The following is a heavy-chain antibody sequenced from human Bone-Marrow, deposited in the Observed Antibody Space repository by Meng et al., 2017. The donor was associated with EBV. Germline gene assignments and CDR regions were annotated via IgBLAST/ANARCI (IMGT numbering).Heavy chain of an antibody. J-gene: IGHJ4*02. V-gene: IGHV1-69*06. Sequence: QGEMVQAGAGVKKPGSSVKVSCKASGGTFSSYAISWVRQAPGQGLEWMGGIIPIFGTANYAQKFQGRVTITADKSTSTAYMELSSLRSEDTAVYYCARDGSVEMASIWGQGTLVTVSS. D-gene: IGHD5-24*01. CDR2: IIPIFGTA. CDR1: GGTFSSYA. CDR3: ARDGSVEMASI.